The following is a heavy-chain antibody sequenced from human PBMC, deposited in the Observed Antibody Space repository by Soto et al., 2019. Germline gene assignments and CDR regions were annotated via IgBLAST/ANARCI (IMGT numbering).Heavy chain of an antibody. CDR1: GDSVSSNSAA. Sequence: SQTLSLTCAISGDSVSSNSAAWNWIRQSPSRGLEWLGRTYYRSKWYNDYAVSVKSRITINPDTSKNQFSLQLNSVTPEDTAVYYCARDLRAQYDFWSGYEYYFDYWGQGTLVTVSS. CDR2: TYYRSKWYN. V-gene: IGHV6-1*01. J-gene: IGHJ4*02. CDR3: ARDLRAQYDFWSGYEYYFDY. D-gene: IGHD3-3*01.